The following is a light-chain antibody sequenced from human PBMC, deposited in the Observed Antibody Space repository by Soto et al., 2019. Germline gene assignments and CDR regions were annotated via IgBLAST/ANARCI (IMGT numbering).Light chain of an antibody. CDR3: SSYTSSSTYG. CDR1: SSDVGGYNY. Sequence: QSALTQPASVSGSPGQSLTISCTGTSSDVGGYNYVSWYQQHPGKAPKLMIYDVSNRPSGVSNRFSGSKSGNTASLTISGLQAEDEADYYCSSYTSSSTYGFGTGTKVTVL. J-gene: IGLJ1*01. CDR2: DVS. V-gene: IGLV2-14*01.